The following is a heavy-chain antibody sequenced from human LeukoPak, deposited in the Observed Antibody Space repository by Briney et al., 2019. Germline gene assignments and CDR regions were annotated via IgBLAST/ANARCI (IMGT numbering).Heavy chain of an antibody. Sequence: PGGSLRLSCVASGFTFSSYSMNWVRQAPGKGLEWVSSISSSSSYIYYADSVKGRFTISRDNAKNSLYLQMNSLRAEDTAVYYCARLSQPIVVVAATVDYWGQGTLVSVSS. D-gene: IGHD2-15*01. CDR3: ARLSQPIVVVAATVDY. V-gene: IGHV3-21*01. CDR1: GFTFSSYS. J-gene: IGHJ4*02. CDR2: ISSSSSYI.